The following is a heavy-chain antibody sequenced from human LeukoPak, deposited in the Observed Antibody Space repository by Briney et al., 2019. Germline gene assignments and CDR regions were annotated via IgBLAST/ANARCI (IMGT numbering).Heavy chain of an antibody. J-gene: IGHJ4*02. CDR2: ITGTGDGT. D-gene: IGHD4/OR15-4a*01. Sequence: QAGGSLRLSCEASGFTFNTYAMTWVRQAPGKGLEWVSSITGTGDGTSAADSVKGRFSISRDNSKNTLYLQMNSLRVEDTAVYYCAEAGLVRGGALDSWGQGTLVTVSS. V-gene: IGHV3-23*01. CDR1: GFTFNTYA. CDR3: AEAGLVRGGALDS.